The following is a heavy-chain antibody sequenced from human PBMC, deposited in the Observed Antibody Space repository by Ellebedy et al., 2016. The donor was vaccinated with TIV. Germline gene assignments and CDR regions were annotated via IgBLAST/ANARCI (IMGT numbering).Heavy chain of an antibody. CDR2: INQSGKT. V-gene: IGHV4-34*01. J-gene: IGHJ4*02. CDR3: ARGVDY. Sequence: GSLRLSXAVYEGSSSGYYWSWFRHRPGKGLEWIGEINQSGKTNYNPSLGSRVTISVDTSKSQFSLRLSSATAADTATYYCARGVDYWGRGTLVAVSS. CDR1: EGSSSGYY.